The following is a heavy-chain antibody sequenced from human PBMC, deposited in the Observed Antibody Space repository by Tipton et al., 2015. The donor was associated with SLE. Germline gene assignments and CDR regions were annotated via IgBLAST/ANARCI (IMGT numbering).Heavy chain of an antibody. V-gene: IGHV4-61*02. J-gene: IGHJ4*02. CDR3: ARGREMATPSY. Sequence: TLSLTCTVSGGSISSGSYYWSWIRQPAGKGLEWIGRIYTSGSTNYNPSLKSRVTISVDTSKNQFSLKLSSVTAADTAVYYCARGREMATPSYWGQGTLVTVSS. CDR1: GGSISSGSYY. D-gene: IGHD5-24*01. CDR2: IYTSGST.